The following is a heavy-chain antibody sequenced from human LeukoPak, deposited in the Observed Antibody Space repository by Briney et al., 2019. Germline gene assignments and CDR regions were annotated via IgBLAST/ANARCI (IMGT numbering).Heavy chain of an antibody. V-gene: IGHV4-4*07. CDR2: IYTSGST. J-gene: IGHJ4*02. Sequence: SETLSLTCTVSGGSISSYYLSWIRQPAGKGLEWIGRIYTSGSTNYNPSLKSRVTMSVGTSKNQFSLKLSSVTAADTAVYYCARDSGYSSSSLAYYFDYWGQGTLVTVSS. CDR1: GGSISSYY. CDR3: ARDSGYSSSSLAYYFDY. D-gene: IGHD6-6*01.